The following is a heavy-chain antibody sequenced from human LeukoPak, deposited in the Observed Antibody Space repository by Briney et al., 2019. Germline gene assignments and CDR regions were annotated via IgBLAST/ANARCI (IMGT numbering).Heavy chain of an antibody. D-gene: IGHD2-2*02. V-gene: IGHV3-30-3*01. CDR1: GFTFSSYA. CDR3: ARVVAPAAILYNYGMDV. Sequence: GGSLRLSCAASGFTFSSYAMHWVRQAPGKGLEWVAVISYDGSNKYYADSVKGRFTISRDNSKNTLYLQMNSLRAEDTAVYYCARVVAPAAILYNYGMDVWGQGTTVTVSS. J-gene: IGHJ6*02. CDR2: ISYDGSNK.